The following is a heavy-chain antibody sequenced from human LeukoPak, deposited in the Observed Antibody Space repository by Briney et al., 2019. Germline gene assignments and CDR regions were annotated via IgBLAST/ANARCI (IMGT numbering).Heavy chain of an antibody. D-gene: IGHD3-22*01. CDR2: INPNSGGT. Sequence: GASVKVSCKASGYTFTGYYMHWVRQAPGQGLEWMGWINPNSGGTNYAQKFQGRVTMTRDMSISTAYMELSRLRSDDTAVYYCARSRYDSSGYPGYWGQGTLVTVSS. J-gene: IGHJ4*02. V-gene: IGHV1-2*02. CDR3: ARSRYDSSGYPGY. CDR1: GYTFTGYY.